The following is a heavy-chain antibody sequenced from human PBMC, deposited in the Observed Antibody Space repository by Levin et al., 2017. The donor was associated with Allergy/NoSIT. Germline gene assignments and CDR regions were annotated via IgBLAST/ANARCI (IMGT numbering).Heavy chain of an antibody. Sequence: SETLSLTCTVSGDSISSYFWSWIRQPPGKGLEWIGYIYYTGSTTYNPSLKSRVTISVDTSKNQFSLKLRSVTAADTAVYYCARDFGDRPPDWYFDLWGRGTLVTVSS. V-gene: IGHV4-59*01. D-gene: IGHD4-17*01. CDR2: IYYTGST. CDR1: GDSISSYF. J-gene: IGHJ2*01. CDR3: ARDFGDRPPDWYFDL.